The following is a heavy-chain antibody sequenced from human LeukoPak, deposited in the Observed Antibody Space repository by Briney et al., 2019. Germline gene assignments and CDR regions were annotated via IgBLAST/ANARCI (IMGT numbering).Heavy chain of an antibody. CDR3: ARHFTMVRGVRADHFDY. J-gene: IGHJ4*02. CDR1: GGSVSSGSDY. Sequence: SETLSLTCTVSGGSVSSGSDYWSWIRQPPGKGLEWIGYIYYSGSTNYNPSLKSRVTISVDTSKNQFSLKLSSVTAADTAVYYCARHFTMVRGVRADHFDYWGQGTLVTVSS. V-gene: IGHV4-61*01. CDR2: IYYSGST. D-gene: IGHD3-10*01.